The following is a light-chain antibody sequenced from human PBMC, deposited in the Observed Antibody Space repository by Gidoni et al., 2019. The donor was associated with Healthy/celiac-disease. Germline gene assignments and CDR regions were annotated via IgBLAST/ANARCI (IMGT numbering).Light chain of an antibody. Sequence: QSALTQPASVSGSPGQSITISCTGTSSDVGGYNYVSWYQQPPGKAPKLMIYEVSNRPSGVPDRFSGSKSGNTASLTISGLQAEDEADYYCSSYTSSSTLVVFGGGTKLTVL. CDR1: SSDVGGYNY. J-gene: IGLJ2*01. CDR3: SSYTSSSTLVV. V-gene: IGLV2-14*01. CDR2: EVS.